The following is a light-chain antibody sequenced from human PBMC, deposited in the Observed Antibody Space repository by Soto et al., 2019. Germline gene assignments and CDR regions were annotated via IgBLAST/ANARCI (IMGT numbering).Light chain of an antibody. Sequence: QSVLTQPASVSGSPGQSIAISCTGTSSDVGGYSYVSWYQQQPGKAPKLVTSDVSNRPSGVSDRFSGSKSGNTASLTISGLQTEDEADYYCASYTTSSTYVFGTGTKLTVL. CDR1: SSDVGGYSY. J-gene: IGLJ1*01. CDR3: ASYTTSSTYV. V-gene: IGLV2-14*01. CDR2: DVS.